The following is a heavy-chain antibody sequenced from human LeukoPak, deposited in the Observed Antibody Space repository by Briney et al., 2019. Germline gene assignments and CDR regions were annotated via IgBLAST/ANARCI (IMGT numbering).Heavy chain of an antibody. CDR3: AKDDFALYYYYGMDV. Sequence: GGSLRLSCAASGFTFSSYAMSWVRQAPGKGLEWVSAISGSGGSTYYAYSVKGRFTISRDNSENTLYLQMNSLRAEDTAVYYCAKDDFALYYYYGMDVWGQGTTVTVSS. V-gene: IGHV3-23*01. D-gene: IGHD3/OR15-3a*01. CDR2: ISGSGGST. CDR1: GFTFSSYA. J-gene: IGHJ6*02.